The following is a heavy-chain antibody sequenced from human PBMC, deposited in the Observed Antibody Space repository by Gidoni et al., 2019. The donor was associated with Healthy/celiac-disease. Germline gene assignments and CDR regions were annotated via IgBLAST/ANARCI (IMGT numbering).Heavy chain of an antibody. Sequence: QVQLQESGPGLVKPSETLSLTCTVSGGRISSYYWSWIRQPPGKGLEWIGYIYYSGSTNYNPSLKSRVTISVDTSKNQFSLKLSSVTAADTAVYYCASSGGSGSYYIWGQGTLVTVSS. D-gene: IGHD3-10*01. V-gene: IGHV4-59*01. CDR1: GGRISSYY. CDR2: IYYSGST. CDR3: ASSGGSGSYYI. J-gene: IGHJ4*02.